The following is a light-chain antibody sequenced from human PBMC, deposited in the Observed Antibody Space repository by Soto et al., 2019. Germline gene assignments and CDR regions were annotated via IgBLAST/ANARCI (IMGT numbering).Light chain of an antibody. J-gene: IGKJ1*01. CDR1: QTISSW. V-gene: IGKV1-5*03. CDR3: QRYNSYSEA. Sequence: DIQMTQSPSTLSGSVGDRVTITCRASQTISSWLAWYQQKPGKAPKLLIYTASTLKSGVPSRFSGSGSGTEFTLTISSLQPDDFATYYCQRYNSYSEAFGQGNKVEL. CDR2: TAS.